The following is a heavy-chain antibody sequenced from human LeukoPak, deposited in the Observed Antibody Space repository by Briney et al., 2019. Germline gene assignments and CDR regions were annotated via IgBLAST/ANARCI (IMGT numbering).Heavy chain of an antibody. Sequence: QTLSPTSAISGDRLATISTAWNWIRQSPSRGLEWLGRTYYRSKWYSDFAEYVKSRITIDPDTSKKQFSLQLNSVTPDDTAVYLCARGQTDSDRIYEDWGQGTLVTVSS. V-gene: IGHV6-1*01. D-gene: IGHD5/OR15-5a*01. J-gene: IGHJ4*02. CDR3: ARGQTDSDRIYED. CDR1: GDRLATISTA. CDR2: TYYRSKWYS.